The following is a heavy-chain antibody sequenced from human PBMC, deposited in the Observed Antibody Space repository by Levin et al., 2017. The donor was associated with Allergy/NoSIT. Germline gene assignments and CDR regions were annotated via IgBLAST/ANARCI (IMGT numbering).Heavy chain of an antibody. V-gene: IGHV3-30-3*01. Sequence: PGGSLRLSCAASGFTFSSYAMHWVRQAPGKGLEWVAVISYDGSNKYYADSVKGRFTISRDNSKNTLYLQMNSLRAEDSAVYYCARDRQLWFSYLLDYWGQGTLVTVSS. CDR2: ISYDGSNK. CDR3: ARDRQLWFSYLLDY. CDR1: GFTFSSYA. J-gene: IGHJ4*02. D-gene: IGHD5-18*01.